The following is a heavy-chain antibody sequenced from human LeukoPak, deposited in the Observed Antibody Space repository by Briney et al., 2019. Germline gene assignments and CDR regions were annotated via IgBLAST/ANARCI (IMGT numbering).Heavy chain of an antibody. J-gene: IGHJ3*02. CDR3: ARDGPPYYDSSGYYNAFDI. CDR1: GFTFSSYS. V-gene: IGHV3-21*01. Sequence: GGSLRLSCAASGFTFSSYSMNWVRQAPGKGLEWVSSISSSSSYIYYADSVKGRFTISRDNAKNSLYLQMNSLRAEVTAVYYCARDGPPYYDSSGYYNAFDIWGQGTMVTVSS. CDR2: ISSSSSYI. D-gene: IGHD3-22*01.